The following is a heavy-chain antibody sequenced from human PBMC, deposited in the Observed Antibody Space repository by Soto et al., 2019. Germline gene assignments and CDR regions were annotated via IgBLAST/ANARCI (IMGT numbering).Heavy chain of an antibody. J-gene: IGHJ6*02. V-gene: IGHV3-23*01. D-gene: IGHD3-3*02. Sequence: PGGSLRLSCAASGFTFSSYAMSWVRQAPGKGLEWVSAISGSGGSTYYADSVKGRFTISRDNSKNTLYLQMNSLRAEDTAVYYCARDGISSSSTFIYYYYYGMDVWGQGTTVTVSS. CDR2: ISGSGGST. CDR1: GFTFSSYA. CDR3: ARDGISSSSTFIYYYYYGMDV.